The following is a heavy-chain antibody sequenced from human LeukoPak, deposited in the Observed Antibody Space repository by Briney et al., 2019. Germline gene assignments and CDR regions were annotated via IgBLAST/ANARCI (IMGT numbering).Heavy chain of an antibody. D-gene: IGHD6-19*01. CDR1: GGSMITDTFY. CDR3: ARVLVVGNTGYYMDV. V-gene: IGHV4-61*01. J-gene: IGHJ6*03. Sequence: SETLSLTCTVSGGSMITDTFYWVWIRQPPGKGLEWIGYIHYSGSTNYNPSLKSRVTISVDTSKTQFSLNLSSVTAADTAVYYCARVLVVGNTGYYMDVWGKGTTVTVSS. CDR2: IHYSGST.